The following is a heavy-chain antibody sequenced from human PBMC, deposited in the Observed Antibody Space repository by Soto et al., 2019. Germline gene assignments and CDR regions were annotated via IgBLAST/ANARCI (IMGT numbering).Heavy chain of an antibody. V-gene: IGHV1-3*01. CDR1: GYTSTNYG. D-gene: IGHD2-8*01. Sequence: GPSVKVSCKASGYTSTNYGMHWVRQAPGQRLEWMGWINAGSGNTKYSQKFQGRITITRDTSASTVYMELRSLRSDDTAVYYCARDRLGVSVTGGGFDSWGQGTLVTVSS. CDR3: ARDRLGVSVTGGGFDS. J-gene: IGHJ4*02. CDR2: INAGSGNT.